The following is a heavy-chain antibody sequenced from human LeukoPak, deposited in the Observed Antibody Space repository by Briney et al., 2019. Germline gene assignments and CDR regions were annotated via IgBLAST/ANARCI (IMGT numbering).Heavy chain of an antibody. CDR3: ARDYYDSSGYYLGFDY. Sequence: GGSLRLSCAASGFTLSDHYMDWVRQAPGKGLEWVASIKEDGSERQYVDSVKGRFSISRDNTKGSLFLQLNSLRAEDTAVYYCARDYYDSSGYYLGFDYWGQGTLVTVSS. J-gene: IGHJ4*02. CDR2: IKEDGSER. V-gene: IGHV3-7*03. D-gene: IGHD3-22*01. CDR1: GFTLSDHY.